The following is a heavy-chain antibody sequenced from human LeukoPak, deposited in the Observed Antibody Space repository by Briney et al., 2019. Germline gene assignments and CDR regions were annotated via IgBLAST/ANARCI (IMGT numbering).Heavy chain of an antibody. CDR2: IIPILGIA. V-gene: IGHV1-69*04. Sequence: SVKVSCKASGGTFSSYAISWVRQAPGQGLEWMGRIIPILGIANYAQKFQGRVTITADESTSTAYMELRSLRSEDTAVYYCARVKDGYNLTLDYWGQGTLVTVSS. CDR3: ARVKDGYNLTLDY. J-gene: IGHJ4*02. D-gene: IGHD5-24*01. CDR1: GGTFSSYA.